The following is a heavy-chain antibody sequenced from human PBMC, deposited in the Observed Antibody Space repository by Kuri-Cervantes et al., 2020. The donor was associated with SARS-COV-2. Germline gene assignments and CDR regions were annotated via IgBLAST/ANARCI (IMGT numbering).Heavy chain of an antibody. CDR2: ISSSSSYI. V-gene: IGHV3-21*04. D-gene: IGHD3-3*01. Sequence: GGSLRLSCAASGFTLSSYSMNWVRQAPGKGLEWVSSISSSSSYIYYADSVKGRFTISRDNAKNSLYLQMNSLRAEDTAVYYCAKSPKTGITIFGVVINYYYMDVWGKGTTVTVSS. CDR3: AKSPKTGITIFGVVINYYYMDV. J-gene: IGHJ6*03. CDR1: GFTLSSYS.